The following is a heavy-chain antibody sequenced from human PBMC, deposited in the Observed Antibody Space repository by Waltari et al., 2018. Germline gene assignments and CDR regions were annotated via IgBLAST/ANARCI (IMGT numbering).Heavy chain of an antibody. CDR1: GDSVSNHYC. J-gene: IGHJ4*02. Sequence: QVQLQESGPGLVEPSGTLSLTCAVSGDSVSNHYCWSWVRQPPGKGLEWIGQVHHSGKPNYNPSFESRVTMSRGTANNEISLKMTSATAADTAVYYCASDRGRGLYLDSWGPGTLVTVSP. D-gene: IGHD2-15*01. V-gene: IGHV4-4*02. CDR3: ASDRGRGLYLDS. CDR2: VHHSGKP.